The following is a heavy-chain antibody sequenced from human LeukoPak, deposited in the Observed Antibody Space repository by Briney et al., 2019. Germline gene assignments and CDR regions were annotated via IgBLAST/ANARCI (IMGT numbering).Heavy chain of an antibody. Sequence: GGSLRLSCAASGFTFSSYWMSWVRQAPGKGLEWVANIKQDGGEKYYVDSVKGRFTISRDNAKNSLYLQMNSLRAEDTAVYYCARVTGYYSPGGYYYGMDVWGQGTTVTVSS. CDR1: GFTFSSYW. CDR3: ARVTGYYSPGGYYYGMDV. CDR2: IKQDGGEK. V-gene: IGHV3-7*01. J-gene: IGHJ6*02. D-gene: IGHD3-9*01.